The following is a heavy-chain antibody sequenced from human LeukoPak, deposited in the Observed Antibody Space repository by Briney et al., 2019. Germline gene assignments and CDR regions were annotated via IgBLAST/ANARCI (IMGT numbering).Heavy chain of an antibody. CDR3: AKDQGNSMRDAFDI. CDR1: GFTFSSYG. Sequence: GGSLRLSCAASGFTFSSYGMHWVRQAPGKGLVWVAFIRYDGSNKYYADSVKGRFTISRDNSKNTLYLQMNSLRAEDTAVYYCAKDQGNSMRDAFDIWGQGTMVTVSS. D-gene: IGHD1-7*01. J-gene: IGHJ3*02. V-gene: IGHV3-30*02. CDR2: IRYDGSNK.